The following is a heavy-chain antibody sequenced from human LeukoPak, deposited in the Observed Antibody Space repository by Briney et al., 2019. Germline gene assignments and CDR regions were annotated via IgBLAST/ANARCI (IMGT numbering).Heavy chain of an antibody. V-gene: IGHV4-4*07. CDR1: GDSISSSC. CDR2: IYTSGST. CDR3: AREVTDILTAYGLYYFDY. J-gene: IGHJ4*02. Sequence: SETLSLTCAVSGDSISSSCWSWIRQPAGKGLEWIGRIYTSGSTNYIPSLKSRVTISVDKSKNQFSLKLNSVTAADTAVYYCAREVTDILTAYGLYYFDYWGQGTLVTVSS. D-gene: IGHD3-9*01.